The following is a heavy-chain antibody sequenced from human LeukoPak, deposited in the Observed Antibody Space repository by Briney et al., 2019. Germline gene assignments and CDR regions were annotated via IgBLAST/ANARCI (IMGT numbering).Heavy chain of an antibody. CDR2: MKYDGSEK. V-gene: IGHV3-7*01. Sequence: GGSLRLSCAASGFTFSSSWMSWVRQAPGKGLEWVANMKYDGSEKYYVDPVKGRFTIPRDNAKNALYLQMNSLRAEDTAVYYCARDIEAAGLFLDYWGQGNLVTVSS. CDR1: GFTFSSSW. D-gene: IGHD6-13*01. CDR3: ARDIEAAGLFLDY. J-gene: IGHJ4*02.